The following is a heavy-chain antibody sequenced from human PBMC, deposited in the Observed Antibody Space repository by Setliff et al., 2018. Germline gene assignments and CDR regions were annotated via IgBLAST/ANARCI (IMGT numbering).Heavy chain of an antibody. J-gene: IGHJ4*02. Sequence: HPGGSLRLSCVASGFTFSAYGMSWIRQAPGKGLEWGSAISGSGGSTYYADSVKGRFTISRDNSKNTLYLQMNSLRAEDTAVYYCAKDFRDLGYSDYWGQGTLVTVSS. CDR1: GFTFSAYG. V-gene: IGHV3-23*01. CDR3: AKDFRDLGYSDY. CDR2: ISGSGGST.